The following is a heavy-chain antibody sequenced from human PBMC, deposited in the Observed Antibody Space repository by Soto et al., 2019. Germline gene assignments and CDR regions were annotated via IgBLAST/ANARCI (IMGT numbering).Heavy chain of an antibody. CDR1: GYTFTSYA. CDR2: INAGNGNT. CDR3: ASTTAYLGVGPDDSSGWNPLMVALDI. Sequence: GASVKASCKASGYTFTSYAMHWVRQAHGQRLEWMGWINAGNGNTKYSQKFQGRVTITRDTSASTAYMELSSLRSEDTAVYYCASTTAYLGVGPDDSSGWNPLMVALDIWGQGTMVTVSS. D-gene: IGHD6-19*01. V-gene: IGHV1-3*01. J-gene: IGHJ3*02.